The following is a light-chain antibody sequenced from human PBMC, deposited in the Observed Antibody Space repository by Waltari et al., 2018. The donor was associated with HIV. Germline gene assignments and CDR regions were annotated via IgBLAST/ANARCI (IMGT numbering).Light chain of an antibody. CDR3: LRCYGGAQRYV. CDR1: TGAVTSDYY. Sequence: QTVVTQEPSLTVSPGGTVTVTCASRTGAVTSDYYPNWFQQKPGQVPRSLIYSTSKKHSWTPARFSGSLLGGKAALTLSGVQPEDEADYYGLRCYGGAQRYVFGTGTKVTVL. V-gene: IGLV7-43*01. J-gene: IGLJ1*01. CDR2: STS.